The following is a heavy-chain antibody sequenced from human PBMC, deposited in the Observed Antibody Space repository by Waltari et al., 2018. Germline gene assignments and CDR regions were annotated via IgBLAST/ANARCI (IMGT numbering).Heavy chain of an antibody. CDR3: VRGALYYSRYYYYYGMDV. Sequence: QVQLQQWGAGLLKPSETLSLTCAVYGGSFSGYYWSWIRQPPGKGLEWMGESNHSGSTNYNPALKSRGTISVDTSKNQFSLKLSSVTAADTAVYYCVRGALYYSRYYYYYGMDVWGQGTTVTVSS. V-gene: IGHV4-34*01. D-gene: IGHD2-21*01. CDR1: GGSFSGYY. J-gene: IGHJ6*02. CDR2: SNHSGST.